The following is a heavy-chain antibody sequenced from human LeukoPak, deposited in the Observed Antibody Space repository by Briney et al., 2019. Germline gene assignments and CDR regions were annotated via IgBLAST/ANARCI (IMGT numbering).Heavy chain of an antibody. CDR1: GYTFTSYG. Sequence: GASVKVSCKASGYTFTSYGISWVRQAPGQGLEWMGWISAYNGNTNYAQKLQGRVTMTTDTSTSTAYMELRSLRSDDTAVYYCARDASSGYSSSSKKRHFDYWGQGTLVTVSS. CDR2: ISAYNGNT. D-gene: IGHD6-13*01. J-gene: IGHJ4*02. V-gene: IGHV1-18*01. CDR3: ARDASSGYSSSSKKRHFDY.